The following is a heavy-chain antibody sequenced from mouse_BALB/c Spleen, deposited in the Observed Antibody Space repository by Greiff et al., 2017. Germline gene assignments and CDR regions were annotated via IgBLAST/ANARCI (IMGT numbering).Heavy chain of an antibody. CDR3: AKGNRNFYFDY. J-gene: IGHJ2*01. CDR2: IYPGSGNT. V-gene: IGHV1-84*02. CDR1: GYTFTDYY. Sequence: QVQLLQSGPELVKPGASVKISCKASGYTFTDYYINWVKQKPGQGLEWIGWIYPGSGNTKYNEKFKGKATLTVDTSSSTAYMQLSSLTSEDTAVYFCAKGNRNFYFDYWGQGTTLTVSS. D-gene: IGHD2-14*01.